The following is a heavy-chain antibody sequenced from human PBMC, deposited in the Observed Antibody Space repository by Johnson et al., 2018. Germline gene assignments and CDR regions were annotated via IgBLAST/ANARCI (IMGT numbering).Heavy chain of an antibody. J-gene: IGHJ3*02. CDR1: GFTFSDYA. CDR3: TRDDYGGKDDAFDI. D-gene: IGHD4-23*01. Sequence: VQLVQSGGGVVQPGRSLRLSCTASGFTFSDYALSWYRQAPGKGLEWVGFIRPKVYGGTTEYAAPVEARFIISRDDSKNIAYLQMNSLKSDGTALYYCTRDDYGGKDDAFDIWGQGTMVTVSS. V-gene: IGHV3-49*03. CDR2: IRPKVYGGTT.